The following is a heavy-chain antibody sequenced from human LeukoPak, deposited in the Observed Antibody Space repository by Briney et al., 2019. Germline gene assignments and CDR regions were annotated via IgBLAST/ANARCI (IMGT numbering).Heavy chain of an antibody. CDR1: GYRFTSYW. Sequence: GESLKISCQGSGYRFTSYWIAWVRQMPGKGLEWMGIIYPGDSDTKYSPSFQGQVTFSADTSISTAYLQWSSLQASDTAIYYCARNDYYFDFWGQGSLVTVSS. CDR3: ARNDYYFDF. D-gene: IGHD3-10*01. J-gene: IGHJ4*02. CDR2: IYPGDSDT. V-gene: IGHV5-51*01.